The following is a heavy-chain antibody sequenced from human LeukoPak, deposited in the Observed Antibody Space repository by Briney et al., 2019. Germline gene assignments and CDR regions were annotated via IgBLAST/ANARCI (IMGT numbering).Heavy chain of an antibody. V-gene: IGHV1-69*13. Sequence: SVKVSCTASGYTFPSYFMHWVRQAPGQGLEWMGGIIPIFGTANYAQKFQGRVTITADESTSTAYMELSSLRSEDTAVYYCARETHYYDSSGYKFLDIWGQGTMVTVSS. J-gene: IGHJ3*02. D-gene: IGHD3-22*01. CDR1: GYTFPSYF. CDR2: IIPIFGTA. CDR3: ARETHYYDSSGYKFLDI.